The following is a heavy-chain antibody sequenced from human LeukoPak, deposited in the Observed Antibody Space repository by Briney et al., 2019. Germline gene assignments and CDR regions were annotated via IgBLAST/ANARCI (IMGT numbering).Heavy chain of an antibody. Sequence: GGSLRLSCAASGFTFSSYSMNWVRQAPGKGLEWVSSISSSSSYIYYADSVKGRFTISRDNAKNSLYLQMNSLRAEDTAVYYCAREGRSGGYSYGYAGYWGQGTLVTVSS. D-gene: IGHD5-18*01. J-gene: IGHJ4*02. CDR1: GFTFSSYS. CDR2: ISSSSSYI. CDR3: AREGRSGGYSYGYAGY. V-gene: IGHV3-21*01.